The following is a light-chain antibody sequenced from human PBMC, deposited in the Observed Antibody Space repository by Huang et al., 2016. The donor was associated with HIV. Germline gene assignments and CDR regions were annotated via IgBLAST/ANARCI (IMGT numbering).Light chain of an antibody. CDR2: GAS. CDR3: QQYNNWPPIT. V-gene: IGKV3-15*01. J-gene: IGKJ5*01. Sequence: ELVMTQSPATLSVSPGERATLSGRASQSVSSNLAWYQQKPGQAPRLLIYGASTRATGIPARFSGSGSGTEFTLTIGSLQSEDFAVYYCQQYNNWPPITFGQGTRLEIK. CDR1: QSVSSN.